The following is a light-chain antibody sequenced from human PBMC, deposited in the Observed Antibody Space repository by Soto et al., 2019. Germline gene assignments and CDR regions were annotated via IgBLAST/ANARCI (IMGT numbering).Light chain of an antibody. V-gene: IGKV1-33*01. CDR3: QQYDYLPLT. CDR1: QSISSW. Sequence: DIQMTQSPSTLSASGGDRVTITCRASQSISSWLAWYQQKPGKAPQLLIYDASNLETGVPSRFSGSGSGTDFTFTISSLQPEDIATYYCQQYDYLPLTFGGGTMVDI. CDR2: DAS. J-gene: IGKJ4*01.